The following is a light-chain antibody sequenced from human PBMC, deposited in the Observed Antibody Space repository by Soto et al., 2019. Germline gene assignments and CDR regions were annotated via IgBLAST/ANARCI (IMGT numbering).Light chain of an antibody. Sequence: IQMTQSPSSLSASLGDRVTMTCRTSQGISNYLAWYQQKPGKVPKLLIYAASTLQSGVPSRFSGSGSGTHFTLTISSLQPEDVATYYCQKYNSAPRTFGQGTKVDIK. CDR2: AAS. V-gene: IGKV1-27*01. CDR1: QGISNY. J-gene: IGKJ1*01. CDR3: QKYNSAPRT.